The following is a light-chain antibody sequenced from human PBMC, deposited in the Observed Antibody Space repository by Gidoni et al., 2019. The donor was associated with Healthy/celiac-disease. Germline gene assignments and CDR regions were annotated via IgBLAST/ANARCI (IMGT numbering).Light chain of an antibody. CDR2: AAS. Sequence: DIQMTQSPSSLSASVGDIVTITCRASQSISSYLNWYQQKPGKAPQLLIYAASSMQSGVPSRFSGSGSGTDFTLTISSLQPEDFATYYCQQSDSTLLTFGGGTKVEIK. CDR1: QSISSY. V-gene: IGKV1-39*01. J-gene: IGKJ4*01. CDR3: QQSDSTLLT.